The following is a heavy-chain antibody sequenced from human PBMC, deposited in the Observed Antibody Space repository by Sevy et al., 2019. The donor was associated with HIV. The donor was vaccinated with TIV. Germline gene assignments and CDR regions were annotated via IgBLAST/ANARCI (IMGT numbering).Heavy chain of an antibody. Sequence: SETLSLTCTVSGGSITSLYWNWIRQPPGKGLEWIANIYYNGHINYNPSLKSRLTFSLDTSNNQFSLGLISVPAAGTTMYYCAGENAWGRGYSWGQGTLVTVSS. CDR1: GGSITSLY. J-gene: IGHJ4*02. D-gene: IGHD1-26*01. V-gene: IGHV4-59*08. CDR2: IYYNGHI. CDR3: AGENAWGRGYS.